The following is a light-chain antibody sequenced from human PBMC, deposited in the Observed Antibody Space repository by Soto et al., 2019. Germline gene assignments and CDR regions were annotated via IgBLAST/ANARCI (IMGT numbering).Light chain of an antibody. CDR1: QSISSW. CDR3: QYYNNYCWT. J-gene: IGKJ1*01. CDR2: KTS. Sequence: DIQLTQSPSTLSASVGDRVTITCRASQSISSWLAWYQQEPGKAPKFLIYKTSDLESGVPSRFNGSGSGTEFTLTISSLQPDDFATYYCQYYNNYCWTFGQGTKVEIK. V-gene: IGKV1-5*03.